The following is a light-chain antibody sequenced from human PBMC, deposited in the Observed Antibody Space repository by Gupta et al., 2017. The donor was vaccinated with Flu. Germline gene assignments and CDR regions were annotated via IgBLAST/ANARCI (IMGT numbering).Light chain of an antibody. V-gene: IGLV6-57*03. J-gene: IGLJ3*02. CDR2: EDK. CDR1: SGAIGSHY. Sequence: NFILTQPHSVSDSPGTTVTISCTRSSGAIGSHYVQWYQQRPGSAPTTVIYEDKQRPSGVPDRFSGSIDSSPNAASLTISGLQTEDEADYYCQSYDTSRPWVFGGGTRLTVL. CDR3: QSYDTSRPWV.